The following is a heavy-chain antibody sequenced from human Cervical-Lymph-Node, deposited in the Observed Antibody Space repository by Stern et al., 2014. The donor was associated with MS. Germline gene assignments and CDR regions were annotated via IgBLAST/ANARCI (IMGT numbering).Heavy chain of an antibody. CDR3: ARLYCSGGSCYSDSYYYYGMDV. J-gene: IGHJ6*02. CDR2: IYYSGST. Sequence: QLQLQESGPGLVKPSQTLSLTCTVSGGSISSGGYYWSWIRQHPGKGLEWIGYIYYSGSTYYNPSLKSRVTISVDTSKNQFSLKLSSVTAADTAVYYCARLYCSGGSCYSDSYYYYGMDVWGQGTTVTVSS. D-gene: IGHD2-15*01. CDR1: GGSISSGGYY. V-gene: IGHV4-31*03.